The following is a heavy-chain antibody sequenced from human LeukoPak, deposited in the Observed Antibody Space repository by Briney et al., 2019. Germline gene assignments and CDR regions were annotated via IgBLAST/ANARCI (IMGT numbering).Heavy chain of an antibody. CDR1: GFTFSSYW. CDR2: IKEDGSDK. Sequence: GGSLRLSCAASGFTFSSYWMSWIRQAPGKGLEWVANIKEDGSDKNYVDSVRGRFTISRDNAKNALYLQMNSLRAEDTAVYYCGWEVPGGTTSLDCWGQGTVVTVSP. V-gene: IGHV3-7*04. D-gene: IGHD1-7*01. CDR3: GWEVPGGTTSLDC. J-gene: IGHJ4*02.